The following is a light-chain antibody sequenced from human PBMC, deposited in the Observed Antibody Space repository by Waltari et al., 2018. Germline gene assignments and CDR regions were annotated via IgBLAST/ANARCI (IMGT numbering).Light chain of an antibody. CDR2: HFT. CDR1: STDAGGYNY. J-gene: IGLJ1*01. Sequence: HSALTQPRSVSGSLGQSVAISCTGTSTDAGGYNYVPRYQQHPDKPPKTIIYHFTKRPSGVPDEFSGSKSGNTASLTISGLQPEHEANYYCFSYAGSDTYVFGTGTEVTVL. V-gene: IGLV2-11*01. CDR3: FSYAGSDTYV.